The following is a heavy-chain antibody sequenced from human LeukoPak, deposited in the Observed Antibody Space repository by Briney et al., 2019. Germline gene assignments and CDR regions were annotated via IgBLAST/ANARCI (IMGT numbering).Heavy chain of an antibody. J-gene: IGHJ6*02. V-gene: IGHV3-33*01. Sequence: GGSLRLSCAASGSTFSSYGMHWVRQAPGKGLEWVAVIWYDGSNKYYADSVKGRFTISRDNSKNTLYLQMNSLRAEDTAVYYCARDRSGSGTYGMDVWGQGTTVTVSS. D-gene: IGHD3-10*01. CDR2: IWYDGSNK. CDR3: ARDRSGSGTYGMDV. CDR1: GSTFSSYG.